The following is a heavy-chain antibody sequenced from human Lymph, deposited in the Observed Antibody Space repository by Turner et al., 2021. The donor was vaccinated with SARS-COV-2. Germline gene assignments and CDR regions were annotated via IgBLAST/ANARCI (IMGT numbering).Heavy chain of an antibody. CDR3: ARMAARGMGGGVFYYYYGMDV. V-gene: IGHV1-69*10. D-gene: IGHD3-16*01. CDR2: IIPILGIA. CDR1: GGTFSSYA. Sequence: QVQLVQSGAEVKKPGSSVKVSCKASGGTFSSYAISWVRQAPGQGLEWMGGIIPILGIANYAQRFQGRVTITADQTTSTAYVELRSLMSEDTAVYYGARMAARGMGGGVFYYYYGMDVWGQGTTVTVSS. J-gene: IGHJ6*02.